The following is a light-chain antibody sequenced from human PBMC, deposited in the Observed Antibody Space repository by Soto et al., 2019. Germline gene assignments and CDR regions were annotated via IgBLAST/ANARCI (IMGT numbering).Light chain of an antibody. CDR3: QQSNNWPYT. CDR2: GAS. Sequence: EIVMTQSPATLSVSPGERVILSCRASQSVSDNLAWYQQKPGQAPRLLIYGASTRATTIPARFSGSGSGTEFTLTISSLQSEDFAVYYCQQSNNWPYTFGQGTMLDIK. J-gene: IGKJ2*01. V-gene: IGKV3-15*01. CDR1: QSVSDN.